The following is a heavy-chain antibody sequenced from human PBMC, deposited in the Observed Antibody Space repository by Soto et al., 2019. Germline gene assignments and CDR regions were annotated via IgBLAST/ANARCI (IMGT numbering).Heavy chain of an antibody. CDR1: GFTFSSYS. CDR3: ATLTSYDSSGDYCY. J-gene: IGHJ4*02. D-gene: IGHD3-22*01. Sequence: EVQLVESGGGLVKPGGSLRLSCAASGFTFSSYSMKWVRQAPGKGLEWVSSISSSSSYIYYADSVKGRFTISRDNAKNSLYLQMTGWRVEDTAVYYCATLTSYDSSGDYCYWGQGTLVTVSS. V-gene: IGHV3-21*01. CDR2: ISSSSSYI.